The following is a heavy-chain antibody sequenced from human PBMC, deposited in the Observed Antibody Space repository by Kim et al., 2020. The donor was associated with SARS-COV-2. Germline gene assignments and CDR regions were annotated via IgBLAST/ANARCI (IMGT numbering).Heavy chain of an antibody. V-gene: IGHV4-4*07. Sequence: SETLSLTCTVFGGSLTANYWSWIRQPAGKGLEWIGRIYSTGTTSYNPSLQSRVTISLDRTNNQFSLRVTSVTGADTAVYFCARGPSTNWDLDYWGQGILV. CDR2: IYSTGTT. D-gene: IGHD1-1*01. CDR3: ARGPSTNWDLDY. J-gene: IGHJ4*02. CDR1: GGSLTANY.